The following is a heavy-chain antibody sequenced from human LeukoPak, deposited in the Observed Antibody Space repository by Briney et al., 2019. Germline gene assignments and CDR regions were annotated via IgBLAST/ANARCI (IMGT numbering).Heavy chain of an antibody. V-gene: IGHV3-20*04. D-gene: IGHD3-22*01. Sequence: GGSLRLSCAASGFKFDDYGMSWVRQAPGKGLERVCDINWNGAWTGYADSVKGRFTIPRDNAKNSLYLQMNSLRAEDTALYYCAGYYYDSSRGFDLWGQGTLVTVSA. J-gene: IGHJ5*02. CDR2: INWNGAWT. CDR1: GFKFDDYG. CDR3: AGYYYDSSRGFDL.